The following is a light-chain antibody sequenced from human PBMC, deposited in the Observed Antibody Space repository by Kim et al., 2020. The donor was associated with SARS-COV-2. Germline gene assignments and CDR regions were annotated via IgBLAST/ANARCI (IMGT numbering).Light chain of an antibody. CDR3: NSRDSNENVF. V-gene: IGLV3-19*01. Sequence: VALGQTVWITCQGDSLRRYYATWYQQKPGQAPILVIYGKNNRPSGIPDRFSGSSSGNTASLTITGTQAGDEADYYCNSRDSNENVFFGGGTQLTVL. CDR2: GKN. CDR1: SLRRYY. J-gene: IGLJ2*01.